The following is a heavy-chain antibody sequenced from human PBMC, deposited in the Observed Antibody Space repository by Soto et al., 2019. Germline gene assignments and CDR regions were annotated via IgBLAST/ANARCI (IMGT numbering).Heavy chain of an antibody. D-gene: IGHD3-9*01. CDR1: GFTFSSYA. Sequence: GGSLRLSCAASGFTFSSYAMSWVRQAPGKGLEWVSAISGSGGSTYYADSVKGRFTISRDNSKNTLYLQMNSLRAEDTAVYYCAKVGYYYILTGPYPFDYWGQGTLVTVSS. CDR2: ISGSGGST. V-gene: IGHV3-23*01. CDR3: AKVGYYYILTGPYPFDY. J-gene: IGHJ4*02.